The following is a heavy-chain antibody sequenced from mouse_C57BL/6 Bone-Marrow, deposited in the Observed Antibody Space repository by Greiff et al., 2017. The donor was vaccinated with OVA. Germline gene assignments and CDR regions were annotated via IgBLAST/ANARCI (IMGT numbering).Heavy chain of an antibody. CDR3: ARGYDGYYIFFDY. J-gene: IGHJ2*01. CDR2: ISDGGSYT. D-gene: IGHD2-3*01. Sequence: EVKVVESGGGLVKPGGSLKLSCAASGFTFSSYAMSWVRQTPEKRLEWVATISDGGSYTYYPDNVKGRFTISRDNAKNNLYLQMSHLKSEDTAMYYCARGYDGYYIFFDYWGQGTTLTVSS. CDR1: GFTFSSYA. V-gene: IGHV5-4*03.